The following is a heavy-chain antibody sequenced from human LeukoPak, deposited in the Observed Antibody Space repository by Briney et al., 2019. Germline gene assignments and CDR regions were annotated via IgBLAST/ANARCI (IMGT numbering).Heavy chain of an antibody. CDR2: IYYSGST. CDR1: GGSISSSSYY. D-gene: IGHD6-19*01. Sequence: PSETLSLTCTVSGGSISSSSYYWGWIRQPPGKGLEWIGSIYYSGSTYYNPSLKSRVTISVDTSKNQFSLKLSSVTAADTAVYYCARDLGSGWYWYFDLWGRGTLVTVSS. V-gene: IGHV4-39*07. CDR3: ARDLGSGWYWYFDL. J-gene: IGHJ2*01.